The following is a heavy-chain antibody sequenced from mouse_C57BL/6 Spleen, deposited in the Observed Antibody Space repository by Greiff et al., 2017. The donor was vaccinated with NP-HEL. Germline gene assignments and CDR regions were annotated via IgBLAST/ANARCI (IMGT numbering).Heavy chain of an antibody. CDR2: IDPSDSYT. CDR3: ARPGTTVVAPPYY. Sequence: VQLQQPGAELVKPGASVKLSCKASGYTFTSYWMHWVKQRPGQGLEWIGVIDPSDSYTNYNQKFKGKATLTVDTSSSTAYMQLSSLTSEDSAVYYCARPGTTVVAPPYYWGQGTTLTVSS. CDR1: GYTFTSYW. V-gene: IGHV1-69*02. J-gene: IGHJ2*01. D-gene: IGHD1-1*01.